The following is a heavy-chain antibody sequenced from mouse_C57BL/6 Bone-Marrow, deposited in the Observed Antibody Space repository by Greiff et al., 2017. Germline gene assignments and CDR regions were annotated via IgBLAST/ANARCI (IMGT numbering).Heavy chain of an antibody. Sequence: EVNVVESGGGLVQPGGSLSLSCAASGFTFTDYYMSWVRQPPGKALEWLGFIRNKANGYTTEYSASVKGRFTISRDNSQSILDHQMNALRAEDSASYYCSYNYDGLRFAYWGQGTLVTVSA. V-gene: IGHV7-3*01. CDR2: IRNKANGYTT. CDR1: GFTFTDYY. J-gene: IGHJ3*01. CDR3: SYNYDGLRFAY. D-gene: IGHD2-12*01.